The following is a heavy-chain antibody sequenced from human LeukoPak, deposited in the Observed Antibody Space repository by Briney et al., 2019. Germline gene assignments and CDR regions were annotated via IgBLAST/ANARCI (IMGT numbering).Heavy chain of an antibody. CDR3: ARVLSNWNYHDY. J-gene: IGHJ4*02. Sequence: ASVKVSCKASGGTFSSYAISWVRQAPGQGLEWMGGIIPIFGTANYAQKFQGRVTITTDESTSTAYMELSRLRSDDTAVYYCARVLSNWNYHDYWGQGTLVTVSS. D-gene: IGHD1-1*01. CDR1: GGTFSSYA. CDR2: IIPIFGTA. V-gene: IGHV1-69*05.